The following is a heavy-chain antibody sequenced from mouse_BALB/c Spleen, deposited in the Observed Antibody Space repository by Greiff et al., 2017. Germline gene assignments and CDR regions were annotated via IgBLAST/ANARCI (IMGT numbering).Heavy chain of an antibody. V-gene: IGHV3-6*02. J-gene: IGHJ4*01. CDR1: GYSITSGYY. CDR3: ARDPTAYAMDY. Sequence: EVKLMESGPGLVKPSQSLSLTCSVTGYSITSGYYWNWIRQFPGNKLEWMGYISYDGSNNYNPSLKNRISITRDTSKNQFFLKLNSVTTEDTATYYCARDPTAYAMDYWGQGTSVTVSS. CDR2: ISYDGSN. D-gene: IGHD1-2*01.